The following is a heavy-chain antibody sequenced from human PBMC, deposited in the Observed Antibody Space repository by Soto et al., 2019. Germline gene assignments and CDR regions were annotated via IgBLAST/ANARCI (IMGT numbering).Heavy chain of an antibody. J-gene: IGHJ6*02. V-gene: IGHV4-39*01. CDR3: RGSSRYSPDV. CDR2: IYGTGNT. Sequence: QLQLQESGPGLVKPSETLSLSCTVSGGSITSSFYWGWIRQPPGKGLEWIGSIYGTGNTYYNPSLTGRVTISADTSKNQFSLSLISVTAAGTAVYYCRGSSRYSPDVWGQGATVTVSS. D-gene: IGHD6-13*01. CDR1: GGSITSSFY.